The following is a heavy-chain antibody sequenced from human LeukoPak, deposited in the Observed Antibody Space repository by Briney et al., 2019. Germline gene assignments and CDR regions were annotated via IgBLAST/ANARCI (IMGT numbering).Heavy chain of an antibody. CDR2: IWYDGSNK. V-gene: IGHV3-33*01. Sequence: GGSLRLSCAAPGFTFSSYGMHGVRQAPGRGLGGVAVIWYDGSNKYYADSVKGRFTISRDNSKNTLYLQMNSLRAEDTAVYYCARVPQLVRTFYYYYMDVWGKGTTVTVSS. CDR3: ARVPQLVRTFYYYYMDV. CDR1: GFTFSSYG. D-gene: IGHD6-13*01. J-gene: IGHJ6*03.